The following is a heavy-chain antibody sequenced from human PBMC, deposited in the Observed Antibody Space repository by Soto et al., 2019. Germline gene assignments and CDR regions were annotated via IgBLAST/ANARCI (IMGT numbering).Heavy chain of an antibody. V-gene: IGHV3-23*01. CDR1: GFTFSSYA. CDR3: AKDPYPIVVVPAANGMDV. D-gene: IGHD2-2*01. CDR2: ISGSGGST. Sequence: GGSLRLSCAASGFTFSSYAMSWVRQAPGKGLEWVSAISGSGGSTYYADSVKGRFTISRDNSKSILYLQMNSLRADDTAVYYCAKDPYPIVVVPAANGMDVWGQGTTVTVSS. J-gene: IGHJ6*02.